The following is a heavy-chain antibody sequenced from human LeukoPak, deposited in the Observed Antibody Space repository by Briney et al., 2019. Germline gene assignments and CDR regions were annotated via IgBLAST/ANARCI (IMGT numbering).Heavy chain of an antibody. CDR2: IKQDGSEK. CDR1: GFTFSSYW. J-gene: IGHJ4*02. V-gene: IGHV3-7*03. CDR3: AKEDWGDTYYFDY. Sequence: GGSLRLSCAASGFTFSSYWMSWVRQAPGKGLEWVANIKQDGSEKYYVDSVKGRFTISRDNAKNSLYLQMNSLRAEDTAVYYCAKEDWGDTYYFDYWGQGTLVTVSS. D-gene: IGHD3-16*01.